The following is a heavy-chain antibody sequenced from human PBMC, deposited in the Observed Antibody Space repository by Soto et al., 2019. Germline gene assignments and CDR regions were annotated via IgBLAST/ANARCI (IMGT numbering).Heavy chain of an antibody. Sequence: ASVKVSCKASGYTFTSYYMHWVRHAPGQGLEWMGIINPSGGSTSYAQKFQGRVTMTRDTSTSTVYMELSSLRSEDTAVYYCARVKAGGPYYYCYGMDVWGQGTTVIVSS. CDR2: INPSGGST. J-gene: IGHJ6*02. V-gene: IGHV1-46*01. CDR1: GYTFTSYY. CDR3: ARVKAGGPYYYCYGMDV. D-gene: IGHD1-26*01.